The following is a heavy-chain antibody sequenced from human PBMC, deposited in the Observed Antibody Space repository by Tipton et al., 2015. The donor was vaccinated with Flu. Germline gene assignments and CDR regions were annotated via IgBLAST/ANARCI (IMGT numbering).Heavy chain of an antibody. CDR2: ISSSGSTI. J-gene: IGHJ4*02. D-gene: IGHD3-3*01. CDR3: ATLQPYYDFWSGYYRDY. Sequence: CAASGFTFSSHEMNWVRQAPGKGLEWVSYISSSGSTIYYADSVKGRFTISRDNAKNSLYLQMNSLRAEDTAVYYCATLQPYYDFWSGYYRDYWGQGTLVTVSS. CDR1: GFTFSSHE. V-gene: IGHV3-48*03.